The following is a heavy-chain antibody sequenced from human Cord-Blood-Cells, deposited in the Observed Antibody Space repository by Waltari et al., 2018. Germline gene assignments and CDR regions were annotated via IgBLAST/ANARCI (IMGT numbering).Heavy chain of an antibody. Sequence: EVQLVESGGGLVKPGGSLRLSCAASGFTFSNAWMSWVRQAPGKGLEWVGRIKRKTDGGTTDYAAPVKGRFTISRDDSKNTLYLQMNSLKTEDTAVYYCTTQLVDYWGQGTLVTVSS. CDR2: IKRKTDGGTT. CDR1: GFTFSNAW. V-gene: IGHV3-15*01. J-gene: IGHJ4*02. CDR3: TTQLVDY.